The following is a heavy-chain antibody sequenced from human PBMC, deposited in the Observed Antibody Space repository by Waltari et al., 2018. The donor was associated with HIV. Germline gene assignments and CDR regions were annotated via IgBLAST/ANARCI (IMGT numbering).Heavy chain of an antibody. CDR1: GGSISSSSYY. Sequence: QLQLQESGPGLVKPSETLSLTCTVSGGSISSSSYYWGWIRQPPGKGLEWIGSIYYSGSTYYNPSLKSRVTISVDTSKNQFSLKLSSVTAADTAVYYCATAPWGSSSLYFQHWGQGTLVTVSS. CDR2: IYYSGST. CDR3: ATAPWGSSSLYFQH. D-gene: IGHD6-6*01. J-gene: IGHJ1*01. V-gene: IGHV4-39*01.